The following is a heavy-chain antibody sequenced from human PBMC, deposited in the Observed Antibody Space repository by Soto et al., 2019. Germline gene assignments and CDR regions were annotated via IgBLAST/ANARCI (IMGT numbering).Heavy chain of an antibody. CDR3: ARDNEAAWFDP. CDR2: IGGSGDGT. V-gene: IGHV3-23*01. D-gene: IGHD1-1*01. CDR1: GFTFSGYT. Sequence: AGGSLRLSCEASGFTFSGYTMNWVRRPPGKGLEWVATIGGSGDGTYYADSVKGRFTISRDNSKSTLYLQMNRLRAEDTAVYYCARDNEAAWFDPWGQGTLVTVSS. J-gene: IGHJ5*02.